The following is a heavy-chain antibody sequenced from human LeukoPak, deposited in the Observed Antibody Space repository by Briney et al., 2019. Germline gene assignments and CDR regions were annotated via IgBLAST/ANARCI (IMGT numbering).Heavy chain of an antibody. CDR3: ARAAQGGWST. Sequence: GPVKVSCQTSGYTFTSYGISWVRQAPGQGLEWMGWISAYNGDTNYAQKLQGRVTVTTDTSTSTAYMELRSLRSDDTAVYYCARAAQGGWSTWGQGTLVTVSS. CDR2: ISAYNGDT. V-gene: IGHV1-18*01. D-gene: IGHD6-19*01. J-gene: IGHJ5*02. CDR1: GYTFTSYG.